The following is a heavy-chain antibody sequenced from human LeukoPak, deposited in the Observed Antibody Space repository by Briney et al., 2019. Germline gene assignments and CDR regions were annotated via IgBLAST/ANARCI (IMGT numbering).Heavy chain of an antibody. CDR3: ARAEDYVWGSYPQSPGP. CDR2: INPNSGGT. D-gene: IGHD3-16*02. V-gene: IGHV1-2*02. J-gene: IGHJ5*02. Sequence: ASVKVSCKASGYTFTGFYIHWVRQAPGQGLEWMGWINPNSGGTKYAQRFQGRVTMTRDTSISTAYMELRSLRSDDTAVYYCARAEDYVWGSYPQSPGPWGQGTLVTVSS. CDR1: GYTFTGFY.